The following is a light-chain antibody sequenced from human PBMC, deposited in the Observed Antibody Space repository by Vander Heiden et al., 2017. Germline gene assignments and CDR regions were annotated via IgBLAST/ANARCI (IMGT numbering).Light chain of an antibody. CDR2: DVS. V-gene: IGLV2-11*01. J-gene: IGLJ1*01. CDR1: SSHVGGYNY. Sequence: LTQPRSVSGSPGQSVTISCTGTSSHVGGYNYVSWYQQHPGKAPKLMIYDVSKRPSGVPDRFSGSKSGNTASLTISGLQAEDEADYYCCSYAGSYTFVFGTGTKVTVL. CDR3: CSYAGSYTFV.